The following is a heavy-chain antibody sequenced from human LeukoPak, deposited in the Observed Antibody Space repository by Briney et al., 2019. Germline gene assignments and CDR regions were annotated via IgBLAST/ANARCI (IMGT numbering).Heavy chain of an antibody. CDR1: GVTFSSYY. Sequence: PAESLRLSCAASGVTFSSYYLSWIRQAPGKGLEWVSEINHSGSTNYDASLKSRFTISVDNSKNKFSLQLNNLTAADTAVYYCARGQSRAYCSSTSCNNWFDPWGQGTLVTVSS. J-gene: IGHJ5*02. D-gene: IGHD2-2*01. V-gene: IGHV3-53*01. CDR3: ARGQSRAYCSSTSCNNWFDP. CDR2: INHSGST.